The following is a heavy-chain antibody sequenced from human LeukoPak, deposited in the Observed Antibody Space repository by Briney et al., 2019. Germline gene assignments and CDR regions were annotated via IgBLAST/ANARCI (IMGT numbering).Heavy chain of an antibody. V-gene: IGHV4-59*12. CDR2: IYYSGST. CDR1: GGSISSYY. D-gene: IGHD3-16*01. CDR3: ARDLGGKYDYVWGSYYDY. J-gene: IGHJ4*02. Sequence: PSETLSLTCTVSGGSISSYYWSWIRQPPGKGLEWIGYIYYSGSTNYNPSLKSRVTISVDTSKNQFSLKLSSVTAADTAVYYCARDLGGKYDYVWGSYYDYWGQGTLVTVSS.